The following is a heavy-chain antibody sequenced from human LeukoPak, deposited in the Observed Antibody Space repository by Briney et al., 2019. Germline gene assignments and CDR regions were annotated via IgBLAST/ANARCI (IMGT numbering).Heavy chain of an antibody. CDR1: GFTFGDYA. V-gene: IGHV3-49*03. D-gene: IGHD4-23*01. Sequence: GGSLRLSGTASGFTFGDYALSWFRQAPGKGLEWLSFIRSKDHGGTTEYAASVKGRFTISRDDSNSIAHLQMNSLIIEDTAVYFCTRGPHYYHGNPQDFWGQGTRVTVSS. J-gene: IGHJ4*02. CDR2: IRSKDHGGTT. CDR3: TRGPHYYHGNPQDF.